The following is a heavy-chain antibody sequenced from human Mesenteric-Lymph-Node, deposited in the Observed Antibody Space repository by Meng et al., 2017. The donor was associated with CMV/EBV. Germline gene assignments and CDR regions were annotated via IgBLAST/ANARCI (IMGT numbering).Heavy chain of an antibody. CDR2: IRNKANSYTT. J-gene: IGHJ4*02. D-gene: IGHD3-16*01. CDR3: ARRGGRSSLDY. V-gene: IGHV3-72*01. CDR1: GFTFSDQY. Sequence: GESLKISYAASGFTFSDQYMDWVRQAPGKGLEWVGRIRNKANSYTTEYAASVKGRFIISRDDSMNSVYLQMNSLETEDTAVYYCARRGGRSSLDYWGQGTLVTVSS.